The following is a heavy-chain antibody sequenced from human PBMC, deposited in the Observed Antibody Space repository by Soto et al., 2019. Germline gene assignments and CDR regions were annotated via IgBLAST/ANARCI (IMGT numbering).Heavy chain of an antibody. Sequence: EVQLLESGGSLVQPGGSLRLSCAASGFTFSSYAMSWVRQGPGKGLEWVSAISDSGANTYYADSVKGRFTISRDNSKSTLHLQMNSLRDEDTAIYYCARSSSSSGPWGQGTLVTVSS. CDR3: ARSSSSSGP. CDR2: ISDSGANT. V-gene: IGHV3-23*01. J-gene: IGHJ4*02. CDR1: GFTFSSYA. D-gene: IGHD6-6*01.